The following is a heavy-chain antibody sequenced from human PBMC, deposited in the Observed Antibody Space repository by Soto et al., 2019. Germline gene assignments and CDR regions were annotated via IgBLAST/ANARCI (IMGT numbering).Heavy chain of an antibody. J-gene: IGHJ4*02. V-gene: IGHV1-24*01. CDR1: GNTLIELS. CDR2: FDPGDGET. CDR3: ASDQLGSGSPDN. D-gene: IGHD3-3*01. Sequence: ASVKVSCKVSGNTLIELSMHWVRQAPGKGLQWMGGFDPGDGETIYAQKFLVRVTMTEDTSTDTVYMELGSLRFDDTAVYYCASDQLGSGSPDNLCQGTLVAVSS.